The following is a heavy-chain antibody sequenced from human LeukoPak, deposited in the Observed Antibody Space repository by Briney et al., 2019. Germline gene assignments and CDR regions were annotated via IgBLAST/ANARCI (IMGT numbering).Heavy chain of an antibody. V-gene: IGHV3-33*06. Sequence: PGRSLRLSCAASGFTFSRYGMHWVRQAPGKGLEWVAVIWYDGSIKYYADSVKGRFTISRDNSKNTVYLQMNSLRAEDTAVYYCAKDREMVVDYWGQGTLVTVSS. CDR2: IWYDGSIK. D-gene: IGHD5-24*01. J-gene: IGHJ4*02. CDR1: GFTFSRYG. CDR3: AKDREMVVDY.